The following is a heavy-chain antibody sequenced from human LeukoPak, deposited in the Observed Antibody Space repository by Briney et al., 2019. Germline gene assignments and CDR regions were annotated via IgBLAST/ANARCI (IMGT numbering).Heavy chain of an antibody. CDR2: INSDGSST. D-gene: IGHD1-26*01. CDR1: GFTFSSYA. CDR3: ARDWEAERSGSSEFDY. V-gene: IGHV3-74*01. J-gene: IGHJ4*02. Sequence: GGSLRLSCAASGFTFSSYAMYWVRQAPGKGLVWVSRINSDGSSTSYADSVKGRFTISRDNAKNTLYLQMNSLRAEDTAVYYCARDWEAERSGSSEFDYWGQGTLVTVSS.